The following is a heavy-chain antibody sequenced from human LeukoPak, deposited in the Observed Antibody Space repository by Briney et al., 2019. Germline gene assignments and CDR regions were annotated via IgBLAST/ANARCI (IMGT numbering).Heavy chain of an antibody. CDR2: INSNGITT. Sequence: PGGSLRLSCTASGFTLSNFAMHWVRQAPGKGLEYLSGINSNGITTFYANSVKGRFAISRDNSKNTLSLQMGSLRAEDTAVYYCARDLFGELSYGMDVWGQGTTVTVSS. CDR3: ARDLFGELSYGMDV. D-gene: IGHD3-10*02. J-gene: IGHJ6*02. V-gene: IGHV3-64*01. CDR1: GFTLSNFA.